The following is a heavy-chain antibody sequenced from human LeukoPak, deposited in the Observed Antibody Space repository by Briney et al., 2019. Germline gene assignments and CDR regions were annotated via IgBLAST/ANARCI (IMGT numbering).Heavy chain of an antibody. J-gene: IGHJ4*02. Sequence: GGSLRLSCAASGFTFSSCSMNWVRQAPGKGLEWVSAIDPSSTYIYYADSVKGRFTISRDNAENSLYLQMNSLRVEDTAVYYCARARSTRRDYGGNSGGSFDYWGQGTLVTVSS. V-gene: IGHV3-21*01. CDR1: GFTFSSCS. CDR3: ARARSTRRDYGGNSGGSFDY. CDR2: IDPSSTYI. D-gene: IGHD4-23*01.